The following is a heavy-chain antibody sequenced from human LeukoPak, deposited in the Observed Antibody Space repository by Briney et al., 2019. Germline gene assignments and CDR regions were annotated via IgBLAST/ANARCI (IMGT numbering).Heavy chain of an antibody. Sequence: GGSLRLSCAASGFTFRSYGMHWVRQAPGKGLEWVTASSGDGGNTDYANSVKGRFTISRDNSKNTIYLQMNSLRADDTAVYYCAKQGRNDFVDSWGQGTLVTVSS. CDR2: SSGDGGNT. V-gene: IGHV3-23*01. J-gene: IGHJ4*02. CDR1: GFTFRSYG. CDR3: AKQGRNDFVDS. D-gene: IGHD3-3*01.